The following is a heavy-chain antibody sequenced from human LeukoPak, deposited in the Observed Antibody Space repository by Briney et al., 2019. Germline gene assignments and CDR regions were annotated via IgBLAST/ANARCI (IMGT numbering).Heavy chain of an antibody. CDR1: GGSISSYY. CDR2: IYTSGST. CDR3: ARDWQLGNYFDY. Sequence: SETLSLTCTVSGGSISSYYWSWIRQPAGKGLEWIGRIYTSGSTNYNPSLKSRVTMSVDTSKNQFSLELSSVTAADTAVYYCARDWQLGNYFDYWGQGTLVTVSS. J-gene: IGHJ4*02. D-gene: IGHD6-6*01. V-gene: IGHV4-4*07.